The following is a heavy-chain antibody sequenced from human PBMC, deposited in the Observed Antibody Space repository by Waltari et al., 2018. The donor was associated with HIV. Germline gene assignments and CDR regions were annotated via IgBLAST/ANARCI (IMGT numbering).Heavy chain of an antibody. J-gene: IGHJ6*02. CDR3: SRGGRTAAAYFGMDV. D-gene: IGHD6-25*01. CDR2: IFYTAGS. V-gene: IGHV4-30-4*08. Sequence: VQLQESGPGLVKPSQTLSLSCSVSGGSVSTGDYYWTWVRQSPGKGLEWIGHIFYTAGSYYNPSLNTRVSTSLDKANNRVSLRLTSVTAADTAVYYCSRGGRTAAAYFGMDVWGPGTTVIVAS. CDR1: GGSVSTGDYY.